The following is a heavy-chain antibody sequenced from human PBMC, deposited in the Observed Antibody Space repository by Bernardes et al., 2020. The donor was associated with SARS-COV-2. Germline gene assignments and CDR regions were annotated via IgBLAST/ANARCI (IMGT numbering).Heavy chain of an antibody. CDR3: ASEQWRPDYYYGLDV. Sequence: GGSLRLSCAASGFTFSDHYMDWVRQAPGKGLEWVGRSRGKGDSYTTEYAASVKGRFTISSDDSKNSVYLQMNSLKIEDTAVYYCASEQWRPDYYYGLDVWGQGTKVTVS. D-gene: IGHD6-19*01. J-gene: IGHJ6*02. CDR2: SRGKGDSYTT. CDR1: GFTFSDHY. V-gene: IGHV3-72*01.